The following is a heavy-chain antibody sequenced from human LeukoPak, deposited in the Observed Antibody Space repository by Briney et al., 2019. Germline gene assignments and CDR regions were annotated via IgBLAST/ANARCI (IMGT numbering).Heavy chain of an antibody. CDR1: GYTFTSYD. CDR3: AGGTDYGDSWGYYYMDV. J-gene: IGHJ6*03. D-gene: IGHD4-17*01. Sequence: ASVKVSCKASGYTFTSYDINWVRQATGQGLEWMGWMNPNSGNTGYAQKFQGRVTITRNTSISTAYMELSSLRSEDTAVYYCAGGTDYGDSWGYYYMDVWGKGTTVTVSS. V-gene: IGHV1-8*03. CDR2: MNPNSGNT.